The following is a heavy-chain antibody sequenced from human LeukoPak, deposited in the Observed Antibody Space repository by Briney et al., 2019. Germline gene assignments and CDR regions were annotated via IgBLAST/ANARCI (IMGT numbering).Heavy chain of an antibody. CDR2: ITTSDGNT. D-gene: IGHD7-27*01. V-gene: IGHV3-23*01. CDR1: GFTFSSYT. J-gene: IGHJ4*02. CDR3: AKDGGLWVSAHWGDS. Sequence: GGSLRLSCAASGFTFSSYTMSWVCQAPGKGLEWVSTITTSDGNTYYADSVKGRFTVSRDSSKNTLFLQMNSLRAEDTAVYYCAKDGGLWVSAHWGDSWGRGTLVTVSS.